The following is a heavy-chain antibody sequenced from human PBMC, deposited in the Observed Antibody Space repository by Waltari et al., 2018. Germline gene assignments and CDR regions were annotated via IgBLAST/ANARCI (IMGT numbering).Heavy chain of an antibody. D-gene: IGHD3-22*01. Sequence: QVQLVQSGAEVKKPGSSVKVSCKASGGTSSCYATSCVRQAPGQGLEWMGGIIPIFGTANYAQKFQGRVTITADESTSTAYMELSSLRSEDTAVYYCARASVHSSGYKYWGQGTLVTVSS. J-gene: IGHJ4*02. CDR2: IIPIFGTA. CDR1: GGTSSCYA. V-gene: IGHV1-69*01. CDR3: ARASVHSSGYKY.